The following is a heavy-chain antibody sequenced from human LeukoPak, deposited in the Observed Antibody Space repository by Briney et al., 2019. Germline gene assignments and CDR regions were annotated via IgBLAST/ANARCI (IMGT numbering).Heavy chain of an antibody. CDR1: GYTFTGYY. Sequence: GASVKVSCKASGYTFTGYYMRWERQAPGQGLEWMGWINPNSGGTNYAQKFQGRVTMTRDTSISTAYMELSRLRSDDTAVYYCARDIVRVKAEPGFDYWGQGTLVTVSS. J-gene: IGHJ4*02. V-gene: IGHV1-2*02. CDR3: ARDIVRVKAEPGFDY. CDR2: INPNSGGT. D-gene: IGHD1-14*01.